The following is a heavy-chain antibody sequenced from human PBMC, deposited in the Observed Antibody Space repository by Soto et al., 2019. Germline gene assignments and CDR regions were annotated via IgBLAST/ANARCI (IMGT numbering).Heavy chain of an antibody. V-gene: IGHV1-69*06. Sequence: ASVKVSCKASGGTFSSYAISWVRQAPGQGLEWMGGIIPIFGTANYAQKFQGRVTITADKSTSTAYMELSSLRSEDTAVYYCARALRDYDSSGYPLPDDAFDIWGQGTMVTVSS. CDR3: ARALRDYDSSGYPLPDDAFDI. J-gene: IGHJ3*02. CDR2: IIPIFGTA. D-gene: IGHD3-22*01. CDR1: GGTFSSYA.